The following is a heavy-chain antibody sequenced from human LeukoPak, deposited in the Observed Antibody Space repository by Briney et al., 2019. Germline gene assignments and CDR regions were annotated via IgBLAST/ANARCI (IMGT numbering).Heavy chain of an antibody. CDR3: ASVCGSYSDY. CDR2: INHSGST. Sequence: SETLPLTCAVYGGSFSGYYWSWIRQPPGKGLEWIGEINHSGSTNYNPSLKSRVTISVDTSKNQFSLKLSSVTAADTAVYYCASVCGSYSDYWGQGTLVTVSS. CDR1: GGSFSGYY. V-gene: IGHV4-34*01. J-gene: IGHJ4*02. D-gene: IGHD3-16*01.